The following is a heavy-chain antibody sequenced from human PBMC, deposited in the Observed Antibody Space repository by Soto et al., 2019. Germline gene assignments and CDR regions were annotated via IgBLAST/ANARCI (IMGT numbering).Heavy chain of an antibody. CDR2: INGRGGST. J-gene: IGHJ1*01. Sequence: EVQLLESGGGLVQPGGSLRVSCVASGFTFSSYATSWVRQAPGKGLEWVSTINGRGGSTHYADSVKGRFTISRDNSKNTMYLQMNSLRVEDTAVYYCARGHLEEYSQLFQHWGQGTLVIVSS. CDR3: ARGHLEEYSQLFQH. CDR1: GFTFSSYA. V-gene: IGHV3-23*01. D-gene: IGHD5-12*01.